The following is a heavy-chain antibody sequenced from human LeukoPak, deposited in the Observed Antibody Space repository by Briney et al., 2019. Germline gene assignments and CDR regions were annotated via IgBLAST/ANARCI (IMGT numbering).Heavy chain of an antibody. V-gene: IGHV3-30*18. CDR2: ISYDGSNK. CDR1: GFTFSSYG. J-gene: IGHJ4*02. Sequence: GGSLRLSCAASGFTFSSYGMHWVRQAPGKGLEWVAVISYDGSNKYYADSVKGRFTISRDNSKNTLYLQMNSLRAEDTAVYYCAKVDGISAVFDYWGQGTLVTVSS. CDR3: AKVDGISAVFDY. D-gene: IGHD3-9*01.